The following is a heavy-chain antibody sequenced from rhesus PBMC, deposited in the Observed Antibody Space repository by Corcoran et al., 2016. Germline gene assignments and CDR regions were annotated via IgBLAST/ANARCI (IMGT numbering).Heavy chain of an antibody. J-gene: IGHJ3*01. Sequence: EVQLVETGGGLVQPGGSLKLSCAASGFTFSSYGMSWVRQAPGKGLEWVSAINGGGGSACYADYVKGRFTISRDNSKNPLSLQMNRLGAEDTAVYYCAKDPPVAAGHAFDFWGQGLRVTVSS. D-gene: IGHD6-13*01. CDR1: GFTFSSYG. CDR2: INGGGGSA. V-gene: IGHV3S5*01. CDR3: AKDPPVAAGHAFDF.